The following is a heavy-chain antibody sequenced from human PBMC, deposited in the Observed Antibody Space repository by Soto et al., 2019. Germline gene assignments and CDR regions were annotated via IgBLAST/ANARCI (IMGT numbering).Heavy chain of an antibody. CDR3: ARGPSGDKVDY. J-gene: IGHJ4*02. Sequence: SETLSLTCTVSGGSISSSSYYWGWIRQPPGKGLEWIGNIYYSGSTYYNPSLKSRVTISVDTSKNQFSLQLSSVSAADTAVYYCARGPSGDKVDYWGQGTLVTVSS. D-gene: IGHD7-27*01. CDR2: IYYSGST. CDR1: GGSISSSSYY. V-gene: IGHV4-39*07.